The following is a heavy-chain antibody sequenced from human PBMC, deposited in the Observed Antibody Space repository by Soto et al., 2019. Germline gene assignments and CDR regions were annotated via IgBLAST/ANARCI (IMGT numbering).Heavy chain of an antibody. D-gene: IGHD5-18*01. Sequence: GGFLKRYYKSSGFPFSSYSLDVSRQAPVKGLEWVSSISSSSSYIYYADSVKGRFTISRDNAKNSLYLQMNSLRAEDTAVYYCARERTTAMVRGAYYFDYWGQGT. V-gene: IGHV3-21*01. CDR1: GFPFSSYS. CDR2: ISSSSSYI. CDR3: ARERTTAMVRGAYYFDY. J-gene: IGHJ4*02.